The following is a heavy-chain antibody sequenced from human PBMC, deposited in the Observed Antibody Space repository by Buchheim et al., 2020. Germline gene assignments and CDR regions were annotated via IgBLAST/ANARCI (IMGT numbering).Heavy chain of an antibody. CDR3: ATSRSPGWDESIAGGDLDY. Sequence: QQQLQESGPGLVKPSETLSLTCTVSGGSISNSDSYYWGWIRQPPGKGLEWIGYIYYSGSTNYNPSLKSRVTISVDTSKNQFSLKLSSVTAADTAVYYCATSRSPGWDESIAGGDLDYWGQGTL. J-gene: IGHJ4*02. CDR1: GGSISNSDSYY. V-gene: IGHV4-61*01. CDR2: IYYSGST. D-gene: IGHD6-13*01.